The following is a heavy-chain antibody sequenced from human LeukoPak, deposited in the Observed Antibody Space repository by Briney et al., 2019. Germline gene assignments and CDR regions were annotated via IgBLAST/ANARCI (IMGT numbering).Heavy chain of an antibody. V-gene: IGHV4-59*11. J-gene: IGHJ3*02. D-gene: IGHD4-17*01. CDR2: ISYIGST. CDR1: DDSFSSHY. CDR3: ARDLVTVTKGFDI. Sequence: SETLSLTCAVSDDSFSSHYCTWIRQPPGKGLEWIGYISYIGSTNYNPSLKSRVTISIDTSRNQFSLRLSSVTAADTALYYCARDLVTVTKGFDIWGQGTMGSVSS.